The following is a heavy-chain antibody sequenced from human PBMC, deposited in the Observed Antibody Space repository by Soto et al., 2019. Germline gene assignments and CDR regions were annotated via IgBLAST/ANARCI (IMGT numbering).Heavy chain of an antibody. V-gene: IGHV3-23*01. CDR1: GFTFSSYA. D-gene: IGHD1-26*01. CDR2: LSRSGDGT. CDR3: AKGSGGSYPGRRVFDA. J-gene: IGHJ4*02. Sequence: PGWSLRLSCAASGFTFSSYAMSWVRQAPGKGLEWVSVLSRSGDGTVYADSVKGRFTISRDNSKNTLFLQMNSLRAEDTAIYYCAKGSGGSYPGRRVFDAWGRGTRVTVSA.